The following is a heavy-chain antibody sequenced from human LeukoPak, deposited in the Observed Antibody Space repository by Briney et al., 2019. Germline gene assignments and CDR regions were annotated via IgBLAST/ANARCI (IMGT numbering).Heavy chain of an antibody. CDR1: GGSISSYY. CDR3: ARGSHTPDAGY. V-gene: IGHV4-59*01. J-gene: IGHJ4*02. D-gene: IGHD1-1*01. Sequence: PSETLSLTCTVSGGSISSYYWSWIRQPPGKGLEWIGYIYSSGSTNYNPSLKSRLPISVDASKNQFSLKLTSVTAADTAVYYCARGSHTPDAGYWGPGTLVALSP. CDR2: IYSSGST.